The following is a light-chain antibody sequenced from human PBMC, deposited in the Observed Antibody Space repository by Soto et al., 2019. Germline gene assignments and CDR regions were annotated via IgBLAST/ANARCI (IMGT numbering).Light chain of an antibody. V-gene: IGKV3-15*01. CDR1: ESVSGN. Sequence: EIVMTQSPVTLSVSPGERATLSCRASESVSGNLAWYQQKPGQAPRLLIYDTASRATAIPARFSGSGSGTEFTLPISSLQSEDFAVYYCQQYSQWPTFGQGTRLEIK. CDR2: DTA. J-gene: IGKJ5*01. CDR3: QQYSQWPT.